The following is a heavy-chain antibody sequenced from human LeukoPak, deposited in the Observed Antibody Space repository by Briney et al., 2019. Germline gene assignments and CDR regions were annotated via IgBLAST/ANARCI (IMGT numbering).Heavy chain of an antibody. J-gene: IGHJ4*02. D-gene: IGHD2-15*01. CDR1: GFTFSSSA. Sequence: GGSLRLSCAASGFTFSSSAMSWVRQAPGKGLEWASAISNNGGYTYYADSVQGRFTIFRDNSKSTLCLQMNSLRAEDTAVYYCAKQLGYCSDGSCYFPYWGQGTLVTVSS. V-gene: IGHV3-23*01. CDR3: AKQLGYCSDGSCYFPY. CDR2: ISNNGGYT.